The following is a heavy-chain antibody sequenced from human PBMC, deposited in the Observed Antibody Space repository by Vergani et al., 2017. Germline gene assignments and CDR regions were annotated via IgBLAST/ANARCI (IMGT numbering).Heavy chain of an antibody. CDR2: IYPGDSDT. Sequence: EVQLVQSGAEVKKPGESLKISCKGSGYSFTSYWIGWVRQMPGKGLEWMGIIYPGDSDTRYRPSFQGQVTISADKCISTAYLQWSSLKASDTAMYYCARLYYYDSSGHDDAFDIWGQGTMVTVSS. D-gene: IGHD3-22*01. V-gene: IGHV5-51*01. J-gene: IGHJ3*02. CDR3: ARLYYYDSSGHDDAFDI. CDR1: GYSFTSYW.